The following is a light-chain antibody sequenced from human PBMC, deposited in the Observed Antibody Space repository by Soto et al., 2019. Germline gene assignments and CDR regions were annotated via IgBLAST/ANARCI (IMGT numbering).Light chain of an antibody. CDR3: SSYTSTSTVV. CDR1: SSDVAIYNY. J-gene: IGLJ2*01. Sequence: QSALTQPASVSGSPGQSITISCTGTSSDVAIYNYVSWYQQHPGKAPKLMIYNVSNRPSGVSNRFSGSKSGNTASLTISGLQAEDEADYYCSSYTSTSTVVFGGGTKVTVL. CDR2: NVS. V-gene: IGLV2-14*01.